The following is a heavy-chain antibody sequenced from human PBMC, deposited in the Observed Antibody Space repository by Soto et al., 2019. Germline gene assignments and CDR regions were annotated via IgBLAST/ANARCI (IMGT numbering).Heavy chain of an antibody. J-gene: IGHJ6*02. CDR2: IYHSGST. Sequence: SETLSLTCAVSGGSISSSNWWSWVRQLPGKGLEWIGEIYHSGSTNYNPSLKSRVTISVDKSKNQFSLKLSSVTAADTAVYYCARVSGSNYYGMDVWGQGTTVTVSS. V-gene: IGHV4-4*02. CDR3: ARVSGSNYYGMDV. CDR1: GGSISSSNW. D-gene: IGHD1-26*01.